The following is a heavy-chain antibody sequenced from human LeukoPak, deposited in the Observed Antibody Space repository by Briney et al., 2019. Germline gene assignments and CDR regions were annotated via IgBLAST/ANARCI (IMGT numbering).Heavy chain of an antibody. CDR2: IKQDGSEK. CDR3: AREGGIAVASYMDV. J-gene: IGHJ6*03. D-gene: IGHD6-19*01. CDR1: GFTFSSYW. Sequence: PGGSLRLSCAASGFTFSSYWMSWVRQAPGKGLEWVANIKQDGSEKYYVDSVKGRFTISRDNAKNSLYLQMNSLRAEDTAVYYCAREGGIAVASYMDVWGKGTTVTGSS. V-gene: IGHV3-7*01.